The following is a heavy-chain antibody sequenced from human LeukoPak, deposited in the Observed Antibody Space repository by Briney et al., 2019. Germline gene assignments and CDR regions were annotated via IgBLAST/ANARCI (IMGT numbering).Heavy chain of an antibody. CDR1: GYTFTGYY. Sequence: ASVKVSCKASGYTFTGYYMHWVRQAPGQGLEWMGWINPNSGGTNYAQKFQGGVTMTRDTSISTAYMELSRLRSDDTAVYYCAREKVVLMVYASEDAFDIWGQGRMVTVSS. V-gene: IGHV1-2*02. D-gene: IGHD2-8*01. CDR3: AREKVVLMVYASEDAFDI. J-gene: IGHJ3*02. CDR2: INPNSGGT.